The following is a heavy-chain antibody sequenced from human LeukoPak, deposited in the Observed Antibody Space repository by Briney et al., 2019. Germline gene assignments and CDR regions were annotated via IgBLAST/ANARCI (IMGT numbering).Heavy chain of an antibody. D-gene: IGHD3-10*01. Sequence: GGSLRLSCAASGFTFSNYAMSWVRQAPGKGLEWVSGISSSGGSTNSADSVKGRFTISRDNSKNTVYLQMNSLRAEDTAVYHCAKGAGFRGAPSYYYGMDVWGQGTTVTVSS. CDR2: ISSSGGST. J-gene: IGHJ6*02. CDR3: AKGAGFRGAPSYYYGMDV. V-gene: IGHV3-23*01. CDR1: GFTFSNYA.